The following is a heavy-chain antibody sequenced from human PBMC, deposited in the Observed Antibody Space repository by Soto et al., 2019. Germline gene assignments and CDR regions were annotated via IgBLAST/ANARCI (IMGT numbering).Heavy chain of an antibody. CDR2: ISGSGGST. Sequence: EVQRLESGGGLVQPGGSLRLSCAASGFTFSSYAMSWVRQAPGKGLAWVSAISGSGGSTYYADSVKGRFTISRDNSKNTLDLQMNSLRAEDTAVYYCAGYLRGSEMYYFDYWGQGTLVTVSS. CDR3: AGYLRGSEMYYFDY. V-gene: IGHV3-23*01. J-gene: IGHJ4*02. CDR1: GFTFSSYA. D-gene: IGHD5-18*01.